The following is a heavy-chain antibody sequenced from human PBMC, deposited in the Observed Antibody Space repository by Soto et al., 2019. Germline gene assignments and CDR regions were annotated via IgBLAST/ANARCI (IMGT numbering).Heavy chain of an antibody. CDR3: ARVYYYDSRSPGHFDY. CDR1: GFTFSSYW. CDR2: INSVGSST. D-gene: IGHD3-22*01. V-gene: IGHV3-74*01. J-gene: IGHJ4*02. Sequence: GGSLRLSCAASGFTFSSYWMHWVRQAPGKGLVWVSRINSVGSSTSYADSVKGRFTISRDNAKNTLYLQMNSLRAEDTAVYYCARVYYYDSRSPGHFDYWGQGTLVTVSS.